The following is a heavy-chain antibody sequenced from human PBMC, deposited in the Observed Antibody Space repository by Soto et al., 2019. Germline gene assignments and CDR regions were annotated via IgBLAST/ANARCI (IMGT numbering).Heavy chain of an antibody. CDR1: GFTFSTSP. V-gene: IGHV3-9*01. J-gene: IGHJ6*03. CDR2: ISWNSGSI. CDR3: AKDGRFGGNYYYYMDV. D-gene: IGHD3-10*01. Sequence: PGGSLRLSCAASGFTFSTSPMHWVRQAPGKGLEWVSGISWNSGSIGYADSVKGRFTISRDNAKNSLYLQMNSLRAEDTASYYCAKDGRFGGNYYYYMDVWGKGTTVTVSS.